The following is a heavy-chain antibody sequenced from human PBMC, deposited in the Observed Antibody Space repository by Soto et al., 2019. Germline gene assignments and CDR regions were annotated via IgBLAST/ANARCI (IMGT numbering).Heavy chain of an antibody. CDR1: GHTFTSYG. D-gene: IGHD6-13*01. V-gene: IGHV1-18*01. Sequence: QVQLVQSGAEVKKPGASVRVSCKASGHTFTSYGISWVRQAPGQGLECMGWISAYNGNTNYAQSLQGRVTMTTDTSTTTAYMELRSLKSDDTAVYYCARVSPSSRAAEPWGQGTLVTVS. J-gene: IGHJ4*02. CDR2: ISAYNGNT. CDR3: ARVSPSSRAAEP.